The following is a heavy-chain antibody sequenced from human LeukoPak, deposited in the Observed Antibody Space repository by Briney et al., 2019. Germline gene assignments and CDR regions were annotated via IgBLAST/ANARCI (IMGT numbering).Heavy chain of an antibody. CDR3: ARVPYCSSTSCYPGDH. D-gene: IGHD2-2*01. V-gene: IGHV1-18*01. CDR2: ISAYNGNT. Sequence: GASVKVSCKASGYKFGSYGISWVRQAPGQGLQCMGWISAYNGNTNYAQEVQGRVTMTTDTSTTTAYMELRSLRSDDTAVYYCARVPYCSSTSCYPGDHWGQGTLVTVSP. J-gene: IGHJ4*02. CDR1: GYKFGSYG.